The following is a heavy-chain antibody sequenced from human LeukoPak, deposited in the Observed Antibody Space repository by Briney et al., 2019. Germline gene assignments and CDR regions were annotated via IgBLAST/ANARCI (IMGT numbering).Heavy chain of an antibody. CDR2: INHSGST. CDR1: GGSFSGYY. D-gene: IGHD6-13*01. CDR3: GAAAGTFYYYGMDV. V-gene: IGHV4-34*01. J-gene: IGHJ6*02. Sequence: PSETLSLTCAVYGGSFSGYYWSWIRQPPGKGLEWIGEINHSGSTNYNPSLKSRVTISVDTSKNQFSLKLSSVTAADTAVYYCGAAAGTFYYYGMDVWGQGTTVTVSS.